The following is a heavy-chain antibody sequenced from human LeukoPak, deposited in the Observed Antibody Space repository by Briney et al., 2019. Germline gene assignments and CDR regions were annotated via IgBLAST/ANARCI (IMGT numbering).Heavy chain of an antibody. D-gene: IGHD4-17*01. CDR2: IWYDGSNK. CDR1: GFTFSSYG. CDR3: ARDHDGDYAADV. J-gene: IGHJ6*02. Sequence: PGGSLRLSCAASGFTFSSYGMHWVRQAPGKGLEWVAVIWYDGSNKYYADSVKGRFTISRDNSKNTLYLQMNSLRAEDTAVYYCARDHDGDYAADVWGQGTTVTVSS. V-gene: IGHV3-33*01.